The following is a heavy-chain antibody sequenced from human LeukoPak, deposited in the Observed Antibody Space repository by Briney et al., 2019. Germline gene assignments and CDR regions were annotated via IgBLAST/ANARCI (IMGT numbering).Heavy chain of an antibody. V-gene: IGHV3-23*01. CDR3: AKDLGRAVAGTIY. CDR1: GFTFSSYA. D-gene: IGHD6-19*01. J-gene: IGHJ4*02. Sequence: PGGSLRLSCAASGFTFSSYAMSWFRQAPGKGLEWVSAISGSGGSTYYADSVKGRFTISRDNSKNTLYLQMNSLRAEDTAVYYCAKDLGRAVAGTIYWGQGTLVTVSS. CDR2: ISGSGGST.